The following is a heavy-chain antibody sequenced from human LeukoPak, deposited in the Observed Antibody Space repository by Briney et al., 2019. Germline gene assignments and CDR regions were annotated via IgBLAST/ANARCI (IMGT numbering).Heavy chain of an antibody. CDR3: ARSYSSHYFDY. J-gene: IGHJ4*02. D-gene: IGHD5-18*01. CDR2: IDWDDDK. CDR1: GFSLPTPGMR. V-gene: IGHV2-70*04. Sequence: SGPALVKPTQTLTLTCTLSGFSLPTPGMRVSWIRQPPGKALEWLARIDWDDDKFYSPSLKTRLTISKDTSKNQVVLTVTNMDPVDTATYYCARSYSSHYFDYWGQGTLVTVSS.